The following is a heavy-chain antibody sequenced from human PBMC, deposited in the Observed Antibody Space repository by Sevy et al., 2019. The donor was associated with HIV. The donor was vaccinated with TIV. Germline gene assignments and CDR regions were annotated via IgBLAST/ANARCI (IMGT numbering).Heavy chain of an antibody. CDR1: GYTLTELS. D-gene: IGHD2-2*01. V-gene: IGHV1-24*01. CDR2: FDPEDGET. J-gene: IGHJ4*02. CDR3: ATVSAAYQLLPFDY. Sequence: ASVKVTCKVSGYTLTELSMHWVRQAPGKGLEWMGGFDPEDGETIYAQKFQGRVTMTEDTSTDTAYMELRSLRSEDTAVYYCATVSAAYQLLPFDYWGQGTLVTVSS.